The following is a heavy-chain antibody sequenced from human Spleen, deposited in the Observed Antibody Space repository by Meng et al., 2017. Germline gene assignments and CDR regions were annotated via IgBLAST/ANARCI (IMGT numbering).Heavy chain of an antibody. D-gene: IGHD3-16*02. Sequence: GESLKISCAASGFSFSDYAMYWVRQAPGKGLEWVAIISYGGSNKKYAESVMGRFTISRDNSNNTVYLQMNSLRPEDTAVYYCAREKGVRLGELSLNYWGQGTLVTVSS. V-gene: IGHV3-30*04. CDR1: GFSFSDYA. CDR2: ISYGGSNK. J-gene: IGHJ4*02. CDR3: AREKGVRLGELSLNY.